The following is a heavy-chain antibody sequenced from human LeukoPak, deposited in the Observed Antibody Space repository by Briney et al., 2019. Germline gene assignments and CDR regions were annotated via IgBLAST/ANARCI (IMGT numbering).Heavy chain of an antibody. CDR2: IAYDGSYK. V-gene: IGHV3-30*04. CDR3: AKATGNLGN. CDR1: GFTSSIYP. D-gene: IGHD1-1*01. J-gene: IGHJ4*02. Sequence: PGRSLRLSCAASGFTSSIYPMHWVRQAPGKGLEWVAVIAYDGSYKYYADSVKGRFTISRDNSKNTLYVQMNSLTAEDTAIYYCAKATGNLGNWGQGTLVTVSS.